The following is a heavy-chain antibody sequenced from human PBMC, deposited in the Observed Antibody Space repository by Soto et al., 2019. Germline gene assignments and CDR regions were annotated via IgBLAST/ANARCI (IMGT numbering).Heavy chain of an antibody. CDR1: GGSISVGAYY. CDR2: IYNNGYT. D-gene: IGHD2-21*01. J-gene: IGHJ4*02. V-gene: IGHV4-30-4*01. CDR3: ARENCGGGDCSTIDY. Sequence: QVRLQESGPGLVKPSETLSLTCSVSGGSISVGAYYWSWIRQPPGKGLEWIGYIYNNGYTDYNPSLQSRVSISVDTSKNQFYLRLSSVTAADTAVYYCARENCGGGDCSTIDYWGQGTLATVSS.